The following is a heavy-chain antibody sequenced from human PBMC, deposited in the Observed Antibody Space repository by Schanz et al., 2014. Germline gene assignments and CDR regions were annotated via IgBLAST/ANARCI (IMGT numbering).Heavy chain of an antibody. CDR3: ARGRTFDY. Sequence: QVQLVQSGAEVKKPGASVKVSCKASGYTFTSYGINWVRQAPGQGLEWMGWISAYNGNTNYAQKFQGRVTMTRNTSISTAYIELHILTSEDTAVYYCARGRTFDYWGQGTLVTVSS. J-gene: IGHJ4*02. V-gene: IGHV1-18*01. CDR2: ISAYNGNT. CDR1: GYTFTSYG.